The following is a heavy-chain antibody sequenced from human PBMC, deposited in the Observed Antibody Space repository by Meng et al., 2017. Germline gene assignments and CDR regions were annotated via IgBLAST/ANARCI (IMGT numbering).Heavy chain of an antibody. J-gene: IGHJ4*02. Sequence: ETLSLTCAASGFTFSSYWMSWVRQAPGKGLESVSYISHGGDIIHYADSVKGRFTVSRDNAKNSLYLQMSSLRAEDTAVYYCARHRWLNDYWGQGTLVTVSS. D-gene: IGHD5-12*01. CDR3: ARHRWLNDY. V-gene: IGHV3-48*04. CDR2: ISHGGDII. CDR1: GFTFSSYW.